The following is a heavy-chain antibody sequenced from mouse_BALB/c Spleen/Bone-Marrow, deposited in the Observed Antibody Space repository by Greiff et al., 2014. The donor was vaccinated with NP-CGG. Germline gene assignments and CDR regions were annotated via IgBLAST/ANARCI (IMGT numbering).Heavy chain of an antibody. CDR3: TKSAACYFDY. Sequence: QVQLQQSGAELARPGASVKMSCKASGYTFTTYTMHWVKQRPGQGLEWIGYINPSSGFTNYNQKFKDKATLTADKSSSTAYMQLSSLTDEDSADYYCTKSAACYFDYWGQGTALTVSS. J-gene: IGHJ2*01. D-gene: IGHD6-1*01. CDR1: GYTFTTYT. V-gene: IGHV1-4*01. CDR2: INPSSGFT.